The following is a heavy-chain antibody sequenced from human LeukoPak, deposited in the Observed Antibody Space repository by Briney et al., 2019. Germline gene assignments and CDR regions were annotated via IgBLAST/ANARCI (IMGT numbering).Heavy chain of an antibody. CDR3: AAGLLEFSTSSPY. D-gene: IGHD6-6*01. V-gene: IGHV1-58*02. CDR2: IVVGSGNT. J-gene: IGHJ4*02. Sequence: EASVKVSCKASGFTFTRSAMQWVRQARGQRLEWIGLIVVGSGNTNYAQKFQERVTITRDMSTSTAYMELSGLRSEDTAVYYCAAGLLEFSTSSPYWGQGTLVTVSS. CDR1: GFTFTRSA.